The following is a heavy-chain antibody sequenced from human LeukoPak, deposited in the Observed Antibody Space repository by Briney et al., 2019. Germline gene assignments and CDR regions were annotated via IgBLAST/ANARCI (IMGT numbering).Heavy chain of an antibody. CDR1: GYTFTSYA. J-gene: IGHJ4*02. CDR3: ARAGGAYSGYARD. D-gene: IGHD5-12*01. V-gene: IGHV1-3*01. CDR2: INAGNGNT. Sequence: ASVTVSFTASGYTFTSYAMHWVGQAAGQRVEWVGWINAGNGNTKYSQKFQGRVTITRDTSASTAYMELSSLRSEDTAVYYCARAGGAYSGYARDWGQGTLVTVSS.